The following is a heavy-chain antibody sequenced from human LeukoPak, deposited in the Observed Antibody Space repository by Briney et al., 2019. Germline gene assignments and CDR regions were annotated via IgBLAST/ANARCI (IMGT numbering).Heavy chain of an antibody. J-gene: IGHJ4*02. V-gene: IGHV3-30*01. D-gene: IGHD6-19*01. Sequence: GGSLRLSCAASGFTLSSYAMHWVRQAPGKGLEWVAVISYDGSNKYYADSVKGRFTISRDNSKNTLYLQMNSLRAEDTAVYYCARELAAYPFDYWGQGTLVTVSS. CDR1: GFTLSSYA. CDR3: ARELAAYPFDY. CDR2: ISYDGSNK.